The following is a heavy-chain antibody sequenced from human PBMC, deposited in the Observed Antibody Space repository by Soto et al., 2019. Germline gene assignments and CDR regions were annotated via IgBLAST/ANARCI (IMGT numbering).Heavy chain of an antibody. CDR3: AREIAAAGDYYYYGMDV. Sequence: ASVKVSCKASGYTFTSYYMHWVRQAPGQGLEWMGIINPSGGSTSYAQKFQGRVTMTRDTSTSTVYMELSSLRSEDTAVYYCAREIAAAGDYYYYGMDVWGQGTTVTVSS. J-gene: IGHJ6*02. D-gene: IGHD6-13*01. V-gene: IGHV1-46*01. CDR1: GYTFTSYY. CDR2: INPSGGST.